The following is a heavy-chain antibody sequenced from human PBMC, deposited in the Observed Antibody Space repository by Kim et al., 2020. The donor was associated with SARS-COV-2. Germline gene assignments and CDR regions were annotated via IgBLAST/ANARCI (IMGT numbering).Heavy chain of an antibody. Sequence: SETLSLTCTVSGGSISSGGYYWSWIRQHPGKGLEWIGYIYYSGSTYYNPSLKSRVTISVDTSKNQFSLKLSSVTAADTAVYYCARGEVWPYYYYGMDVWGQGTTVTVSS. D-gene: IGHD3-16*01. CDR1: GGSISSGGYY. CDR2: IYYSGST. CDR3: ARGEVWPYYYYGMDV. J-gene: IGHJ6*02. V-gene: IGHV4-31*03.